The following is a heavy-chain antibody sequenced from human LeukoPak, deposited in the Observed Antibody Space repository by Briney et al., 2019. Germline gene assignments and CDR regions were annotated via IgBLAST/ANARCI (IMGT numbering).Heavy chain of an antibody. CDR1: GFTFSDYY. J-gene: IGHJ4*02. CDR3: ATHRGSGPSYHDY. CDR2: ISSSGSTI. V-gene: IGHV3-11*01. Sequence: PGGSLRLSCAASGFTFSDYYMSWIRQAPGKGLEWVSYISSSGSTIYYADSVKGRFTISRDNAKNSLYLQMNSLRAEDTAVYYCATHRGSGPSYHDYWGQGTLVTVSS. D-gene: IGHD1-14*01.